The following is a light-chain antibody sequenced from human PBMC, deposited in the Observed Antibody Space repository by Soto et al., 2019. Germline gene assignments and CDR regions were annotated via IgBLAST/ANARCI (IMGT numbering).Light chain of an antibody. CDR2: GTS. V-gene: IGKV3-20*01. J-gene: IGKJ4*01. CDR3: EQNDNSPIT. CDR1: QSLRSNF. Sequence: EIVLTQSPGTLPLSPGERATLSCRASQSLRSNFFAWYQQKPGQAPRLLIYGTSSRATGIPDRFSGSGSGTDFTLTISRLEPEDFAVYYCEQNDNSPITFGGGTKVEIK.